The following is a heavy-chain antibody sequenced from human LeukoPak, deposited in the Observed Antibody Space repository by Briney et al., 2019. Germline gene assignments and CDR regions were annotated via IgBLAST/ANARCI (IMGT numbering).Heavy chain of an antibody. Sequence: ASVKVSCKASGYTFTSYGISWVRQAPGQGLEWMGWSSAYNGNTNYAQKLQGRVTMTTDTSTSTAYMELRSLRSDDTAVYYCARIWFGPYYFDYWGQGTLVTVSS. J-gene: IGHJ4*02. CDR3: ARIWFGPYYFDY. V-gene: IGHV1-18*01. D-gene: IGHD3-10*01. CDR2: SSAYNGNT. CDR1: GYTFTSYG.